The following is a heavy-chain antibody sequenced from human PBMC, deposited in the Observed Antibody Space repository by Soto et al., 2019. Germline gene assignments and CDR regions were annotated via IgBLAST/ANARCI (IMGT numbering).Heavy chain of an antibody. V-gene: IGHV3-23*01. CDR2: VSIGGST. CDR1: GFTFSSYA. D-gene: IGHD2-15*01. CDR3: AKRRGAGGHFDY. Sequence: DVQLLESGGGLVQPEGSMRLSCAASGFTFSSYAMGWVRQGPGKGLEWVAVVSIGGSTHYADSVRGRFTISRDNSKNTLSLQMKSLTAEDTAVDFCAKRRGAGGHFDYWGQGALVTVSS. J-gene: IGHJ4*02.